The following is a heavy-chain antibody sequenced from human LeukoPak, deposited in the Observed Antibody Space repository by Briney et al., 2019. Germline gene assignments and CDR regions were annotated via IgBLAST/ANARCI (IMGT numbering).Heavy chain of an antibody. D-gene: IGHD1-26*01. V-gene: IGHV3-21*01. Sequence: PGGSLTLSCAASGFTFSSCSMNWVRKAPGKGLEWVSSISSSSSYIYYADSVKGRFTISRDNAKNSLYLQMNSLRAEDTAVYYCASTGTYSGSYLSIDYWGQGTLVAVSS. J-gene: IGHJ4*02. CDR3: ASTGTYSGSYLSIDY. CDR1: GFTFSSCS. CDR2: ISSSSSYI.